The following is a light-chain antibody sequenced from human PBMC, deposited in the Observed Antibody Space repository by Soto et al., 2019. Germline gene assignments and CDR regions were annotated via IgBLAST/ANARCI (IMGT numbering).Light chain of an antibody. CDR2: DVT. J-gene: IGLJ1*01. CDR3: LTGNNYRV. CDR1: GGDLRDSNY. Sequence: QSALTQPPSASGSPGQSVTVSCTGIGGDLRDSNYVSRYQQHPGKAPKLIIYDVTKRPSGVPDRFSGSKSGNTASLTVSGLQAEDEADYFCLTGNNYRVFGTGTKLTVL. V-gene: IGLV2-8*01.